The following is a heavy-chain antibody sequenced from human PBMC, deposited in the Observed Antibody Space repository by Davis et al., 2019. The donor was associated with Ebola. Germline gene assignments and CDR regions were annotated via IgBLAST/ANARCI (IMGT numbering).Heavy chain of an antibody. CDR3: ARDPSWGRDV. CDR2: ITTGGIT. Sequence: PGGSLRLSCAASGFPFSNYAMSWVRQAPGGGLVWVSSITTGGITYYADSVKGRFTLSRDNSKNTLYLQMNSLRAEGTAVYYCARDPSWGRDVWGQGTTVTVSS. CDR1: GFPFSNYA. V-gene: IGHV3-23*01. J-gene: IGHJ6*02.